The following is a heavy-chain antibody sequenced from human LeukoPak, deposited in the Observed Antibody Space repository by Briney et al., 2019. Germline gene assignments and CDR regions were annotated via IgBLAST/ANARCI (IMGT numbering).Heavy chain of an antibody. Sequence: ASVKVSCKASGYTFTGYYMHWVRQAPGQGLEWMGWTNPNSGGTNYAQKFQGRVTMTRDTSISTAYMELSRLRSDDTAVYYCARDLAGYSGYDVPFDYWGQGTLVTVSS. CDR2: TNPNSGGT. D-gene: IGHD5-12*01. CDR1: GYTFTGYY. V-gene: IGHV1-2*02. CDR3: ARDLAGYSGYDVPFDY. J-gene: IGHJ4*02.